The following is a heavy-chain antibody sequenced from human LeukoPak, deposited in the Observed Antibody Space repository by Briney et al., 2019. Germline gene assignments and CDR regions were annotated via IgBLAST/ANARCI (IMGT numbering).Heavy chain of an antibody. CDR2: SYHSGST. D-gene: IGHD3-22*01. CDR1: GGSFSGYY. CDR3: ARGTYDSSDYFADP. V-gene: IGHV4-34*01. J-gene: IGHJ5*02. Sequence: PSETLSLTCAVYGGSFSGYYWSWIRQPPGKGLEWIGRSYHSGSTYYNPSLKSRVTISVDTSKNQFSLKLSSVTAADTAVYYCARGTYDSSDYFADPWGQGTLVTVSS.